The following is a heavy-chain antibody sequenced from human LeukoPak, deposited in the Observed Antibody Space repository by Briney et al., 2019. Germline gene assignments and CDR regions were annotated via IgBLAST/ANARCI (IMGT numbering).Heavy chain of an antibody. D-gene: IGHD3-10*01. CDR3: ARDRLDHYYGSGSPSYYFDY. CDR1: GYTFTSYY. CDR2: INPSGGST. V-gene: IGHV1-46*01. Sequence: ASVKVSCKASGYTFTSYYMHWVRQAPGQGLEWMGIINPSGGSTSYAQKFQGRVTMTRDTSTSTVYMELSSLRSEDTAVYYCARDRLDHYYGSGSPSYYFDYWGQGTLVTVSS. J-gene: IGHJ4*02.